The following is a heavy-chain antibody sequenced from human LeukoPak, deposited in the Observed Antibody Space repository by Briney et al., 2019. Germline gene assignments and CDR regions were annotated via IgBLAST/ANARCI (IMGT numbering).Heavy chain of an antibody. V-gene: IGHV3-48*03. CDR3: ARVYGDNEIDY. Sequence: GGSLRLSCAASGFTFSSYEMNWVCQAPGKGLEWFSYISSSGSTIYYADSVKGRFTISRDNAKNSLYLQMNSLRAEDTAVYYCARVYGDNEIDYWGQGTLVTVSS. D-gene: IGHD4-17*01. CDR2: ISSSGSTI. J-gene: IGHJ4*02. CDR1: GFTFSSYE.